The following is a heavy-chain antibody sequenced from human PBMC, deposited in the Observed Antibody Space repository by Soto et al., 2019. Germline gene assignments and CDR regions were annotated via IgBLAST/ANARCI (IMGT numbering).Heavy chain of an antibody. Sequence: PSETLSLTCTVSVVSISSGDYYCSWIRQPPWKGLEWIGYIYYSGSTYYNPSLKSRVTISVDTSKNQFSLKLSSVTAADTAVYYCARGGYSSSWYKSYGMHGLGQATTSIVSS. CDR1: VVSISSGDYY. CDR2: IYYSGST. CDR3: ARGGYSSSWYKSYGMHG. J-gene: IGHJ6*01. D-gene: IGHD6-13*01. V-gene: IGHV4-30-4*01.